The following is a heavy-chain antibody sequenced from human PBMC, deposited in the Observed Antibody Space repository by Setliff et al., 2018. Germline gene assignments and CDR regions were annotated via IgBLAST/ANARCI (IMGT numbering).Heavy chain of an antibody. Sequence: GESLKISCAASGFTFSRYWMHWVRQAPGKGLVWVSRLNEDGSITSYADSVKGRFTISRDNAKNTLYLQMNSLRAEDTGVYYCARDLSGRSDSWGQGTLVTV. V-gene: IGHV3-74*03. D-gene: IGHD3-3*01. CDR3: ARDLSGRSDS. CDR1: GFTFSRYW. J-gene: IGHJ4*02. CDR2: LNEDGSIT.